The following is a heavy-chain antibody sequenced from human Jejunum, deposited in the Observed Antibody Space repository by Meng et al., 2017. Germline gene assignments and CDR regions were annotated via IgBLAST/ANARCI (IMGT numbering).Heavy chain of an antibody. CDR1: GYTFTAYY. CDR3: ARAPQQWMTNFFGY. D-gene: IGHD6-19*01. Sequence: ASVKVSCKASGYTFTAYYLNWMRQAPGQGLEWMGRINPNNGDTDYAQKFQGRVTMTRDTSISTAYMELSRLRSDDTAVDYCARAPQQWMTNFFGYWGQGTLVTVSS. J-gene: IGHJ4*02. V-gene: IGHV1-2*06. CDR2: INPNNGDT.